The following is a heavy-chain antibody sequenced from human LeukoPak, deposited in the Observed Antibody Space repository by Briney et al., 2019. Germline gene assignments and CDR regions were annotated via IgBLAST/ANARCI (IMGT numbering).Heavy chain of an antibody. CDR3: ERDRLGMGY. CDR2: TYYRSTWLN. J-gene: IGHJ4*02. V-gene: IGHV6-1*01. CDR1: GDTVSSNTAA. Sequence: SQTLSLTCAISGDTVSSNTAAYNWLRLSPSRGLEWLGRTYYRSTWLNDYAPSVRGRITVSPDTSKNQFSLQLNSVTPEDTAVYYSERDRLGMGYCGQGTPVTVSS. D-gene: IGHD7-27*01.